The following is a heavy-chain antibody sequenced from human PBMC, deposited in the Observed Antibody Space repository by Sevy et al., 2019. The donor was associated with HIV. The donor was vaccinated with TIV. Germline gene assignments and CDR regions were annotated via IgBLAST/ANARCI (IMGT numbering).Heavy chain of an antibody. D-gene: IGHD2-21*02. Sequence: GGSLRLSCAASGFTFDDYGMSWVRQVPGKGLEWVSSINWNGGSRNYGDFVKGRFTISRDNARRSLFLEMKSLRSEDTAFYYCLREKSCGGACYYFDFWGQGTLVTVSS. CDR1: GFTFDDYG. CDR3: LREKSCGGACYYFDF. J-gene: IGHJ4*02. V-gene: IGHV3-20*04. CDR2: INWNGGSR.